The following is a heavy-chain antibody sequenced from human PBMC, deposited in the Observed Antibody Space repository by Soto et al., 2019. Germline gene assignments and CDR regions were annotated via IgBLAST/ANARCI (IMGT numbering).Heavy chain of an antibody. J-gene: IGHJ5*02. CDR1: GGSISSSSYY. V-gene: IGHV4-39*01. D-gene: IGHD2-21*02. CDR2: IYYSGST. CDR3: ARTIVVVTARIMDWFDP. Sequence: QLQLQESGPGLVKPSETLSLTCTVSGGSISSSSYYWGWIRQPPGKGLEWIGSIYYSGSTYYNPSLKSRVTISVDTSKNQFSLKLSSVTAADTAVYYCARTIVVVTARIMDWFDPWGQGTLVTVSS.